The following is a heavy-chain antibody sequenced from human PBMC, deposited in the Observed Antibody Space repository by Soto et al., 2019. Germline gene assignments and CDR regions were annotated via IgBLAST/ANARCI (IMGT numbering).Heavy chain of an antibody. CDR2: TRDKANSYTT. CDR1: GFTFSDHY. D-gene: IGHD3-16*01. V-gene: IGHV3-72*01. Sequence: VQLVESGGGLVQSGGSLRLSCAASGFTFSDHYMDWVRQAPGKGLEWVGRTRDKANSYTTEYAASVNGRFTISRDNSKNSLYLQMNNVKTEDTAVYYCTRIDRPRGGFDYWGQGTQVTVSS. J-gene: IGHJ4*02. CDR3: TRIDRPRGGFDY.